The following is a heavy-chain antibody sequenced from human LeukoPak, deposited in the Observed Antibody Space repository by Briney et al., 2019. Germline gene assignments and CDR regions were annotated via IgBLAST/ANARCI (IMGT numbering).Heavy chain of an antibody. CDR2: ISSSGSTI. V-gene: IGHV3-11*01. CDR1: GFTFSDYY. CDR3: ARERGLWFGRTNYYYYGMDV. D-gene: IGHD3-10*01. Sequence: GGSLRLSCAASGFTFSDYYMSWIRQAPGKGLEWVSYISSSGSTIYYADSVKGRFTISRDNAKNSLYLQMNSLRAEDTAVYYCARERGLWFGRTNYYYYGMDVWGQGTTVTVSS. J-gene: IGHJ6*02.